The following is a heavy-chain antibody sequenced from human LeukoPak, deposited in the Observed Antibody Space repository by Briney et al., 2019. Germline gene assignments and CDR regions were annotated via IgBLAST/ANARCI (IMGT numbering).Heavy chain of an antibody. CDR3: AKDAQGLVRGGIYFDF. V-gene: IGHV3-23*01. D-gene: IGHD6-19*01. CDR2: MSGNGSST. CDR1: GFTFTTYS. J-gene: IGHJ4*02. Sequence: GGSLRLSCAASGFTFTTYSMNWVRQVPGQGPEWVSSMSGNGSSTDYADSVKGRFTISRDNSKNTLYLQMNSLRAEDTALYYCAKDAQGLVRGGIYFDFWGQGSLVTVSS.